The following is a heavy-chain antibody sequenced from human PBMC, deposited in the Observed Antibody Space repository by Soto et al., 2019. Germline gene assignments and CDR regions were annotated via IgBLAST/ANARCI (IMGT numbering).Heavy chain of an antibody. CDR2: INSDGSST. CDR3: AGVGIYGDRGVLYSYYYYMDV. J-gene: IGHJ6*03. V-gene: IGHV3-74*01. Sequence: GGSLRLSCAASGFTFSSYWMHWVRQAPGKGLVWVSRINSDGSSTSYADSVKGRFTISRDNAKNTLYLQMNSLRAEDTAVDYCAGVGIYGDRGVLYSYYYYMDVWGKGTTVTVSS. D-gene: IGHD4-17*01. CDR1: GFTFSSYW.